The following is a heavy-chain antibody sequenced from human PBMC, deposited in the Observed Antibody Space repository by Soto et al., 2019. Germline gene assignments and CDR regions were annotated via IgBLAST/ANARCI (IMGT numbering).Heavy chain of an antibody. V-gene: IGHV4-31*03. Sequence: QVQLQESGPGLVKPSQTLSLTCTVSGDSMGSGGHYYNWIRLLPGKGLEWIGYIYYSGATHYNPSLRGRVSISIDTSNNQFSLGLISVTAADTALYFCARDKDLEPTVWGYWGQGTQVTVSS. D-gene: IGHD7-27*01. J-gene: IGHJ4*02. CDR2: IYYSGAT. CDR1: GDSMGSGGHY. CDR3: ARDKDLEPTVWGY.